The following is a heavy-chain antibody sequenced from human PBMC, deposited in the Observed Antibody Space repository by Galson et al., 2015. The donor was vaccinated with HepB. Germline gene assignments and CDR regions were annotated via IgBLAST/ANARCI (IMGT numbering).Heavy chain of an antibody. CDR1: GGTFSSYA. V-gene: IGHV1-69*10. CDR3: ARGDAKVAATPYFDY. Sequence: SVKVSCKASGGTFSSYAISWVRQAPGQGLEWMGGIIPILGIANYAQKFQGRVTITADKSTSTAYMELSSLRSEDTAVYYCARGDAKVAATPYFDYWGQGTLVTVSS. D-gene: IGHD2-15*01. J-gene: IGHJ4*02. CDR2: IIPILGIA.